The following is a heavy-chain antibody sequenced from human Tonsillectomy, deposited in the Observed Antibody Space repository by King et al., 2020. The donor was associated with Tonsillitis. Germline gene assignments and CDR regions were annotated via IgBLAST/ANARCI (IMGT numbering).Heavy chain of an antibody. CDR1: GFTFSRYG. J-gene: IGHJ4*02. D-gene: IGHD3-22*01. CDR2: ISYDGSNK. V-gene: IGHV3-30*18. Sequence: QLVQSGGGVVQPGRSLRLSCAASGFTFSRYGMHWVRQAPGKGLEWVAVISYDGSNKYYADSVKGRFTISRDNSKNTLYLQMNSLRAEDTAVYYCAKDSSSSYYSHSFVDYWGQGTLVTVSS. CDR3: AKDSSSSYYSHSFVDY.